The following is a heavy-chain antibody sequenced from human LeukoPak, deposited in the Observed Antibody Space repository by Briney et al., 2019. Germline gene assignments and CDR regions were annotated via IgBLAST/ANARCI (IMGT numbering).Heavy chain of an antibody. Sequence: SVKVSCKASGGTFSSYAISWVRQAPGQGLEWMGGILPIFGTANYAQKFQGRVTITADESTSTAYMELSSLRSEDTAVYYCASGSSYGGNSAYDYWGQGTLVTVSS. CDR2: ILPIFGTA. V-gene: IGHV1-69*01. CDR1: GGTFSSYA. J-gene: IGHJ4*02. D-gene: IGHD4-23*01. CDR3: ASGSSYGGNSAYDY.